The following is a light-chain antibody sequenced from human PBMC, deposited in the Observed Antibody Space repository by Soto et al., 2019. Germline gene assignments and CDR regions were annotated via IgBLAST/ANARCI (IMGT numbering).Light chain of an antibody. V-gene: IGKV3-20*01. CDR2: GAS. J-gene: IGKJ4*01. CDR1: QSVSSSY. Sequence: EIVLTQSPGTLSLSPGERATLSCRAIQSVSSSYLAWYQQKPGQAPRLLIYGASSRATGIPDRFSGSGSGTDFTLTISSLQSEDFAVYFCQQYDDWLRLTFGGGTKVDIK. CDR3: QQYDDWLRLT.